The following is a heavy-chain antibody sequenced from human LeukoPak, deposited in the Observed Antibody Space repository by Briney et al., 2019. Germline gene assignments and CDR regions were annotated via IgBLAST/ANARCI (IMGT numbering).Heavy chain of an antibody. J-gene: IGHJ4*02. Sequence: GGSLRLSCAASGFTFSSYEMNWVRQAPGKGLEWVSYISSSGSTIYYADSVKGRFTISRDNAKNSLYLQMNSLRAEDTAVYYCARGVYTAMVFDYWGQGTLVTVSS. D-gene: IGHD5-18*01. V-gene: IGHV3-48*03. CDR2: ISSSGSTI. CDR3: ARGVYTAMVFDY. CDR1: GFTFSSYE.